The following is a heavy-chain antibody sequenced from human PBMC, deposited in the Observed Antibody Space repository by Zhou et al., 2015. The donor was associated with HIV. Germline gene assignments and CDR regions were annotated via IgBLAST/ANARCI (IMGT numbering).Heavy chain of an antibody. D-gene: IGHD5-18*01. J-gene: IGHJ3*02. Sequence: QVQLVQSGAEVKKPGASVKVSCEASGYTFTSYEINWVRQAPGQGLEWMGRLNPNSGNSVYAQNFQGRVTMTRNPSISTAYMELSSLGSEDTAVYYCARRGIQIWSDTFVYLGPKGQWSPSLQ. CDR1: GYTFTSYE. CDR3: ARRGIQIWSDTFVY. V-gene: IGHV1-8*01. CDR2: LNPNSGNS.